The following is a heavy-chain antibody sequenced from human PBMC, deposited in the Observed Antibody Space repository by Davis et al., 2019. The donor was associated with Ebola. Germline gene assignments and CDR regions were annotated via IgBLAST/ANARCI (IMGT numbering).Heavy chain of an antibody. V-gene: IGHV3-33*01. Sequence: PGGSLRLSCAASGFTFSSYGMHWVRQAPGKGLEWVAVIWYDGSNKYYADSVKGRFTISRDNSKNTLYLQMNSLRAEDTAVYYCARSLGLISGDVDAFDIWGQGTMVTVSS. D-gene: IGHD2-21*01. CDR3: ARSLGLISGDVDAFDI. J-gene: IGHJ3*02. CDR2: IWYDGSNK. CDR1: GFTFSSYG.